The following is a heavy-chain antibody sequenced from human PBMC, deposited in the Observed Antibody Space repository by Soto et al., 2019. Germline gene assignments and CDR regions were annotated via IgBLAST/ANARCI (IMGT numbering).Heavy chain of an antibody. CDR1: GGTFSSYT. CDR2: IIPILGIA. D-gene: IGHD6-6*01. CDR3: APTYSSSPRQTDY. J-gene: IGHJ4*02. V-gene: IGHV1-69*02. Sequence: ASVKVSCKASGGTFSSYTISWVRQAPGQGLEWMGRIIPILGIANYAQKFQGRVTITADKSTSTAYMELSSLRSEDTAVYYCAPTYSSSPRQTDYWGQGTLVTVSS.